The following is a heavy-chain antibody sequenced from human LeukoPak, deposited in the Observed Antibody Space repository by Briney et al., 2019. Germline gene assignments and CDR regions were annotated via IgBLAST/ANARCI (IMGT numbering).Heavy chain of an antibody. J-gene: IGHJ4*02. Sequence: GESLKISCKGSGYSFTSYWIGWVRQMPGKGLEWMGIIYPGDSDTRYSPSFQGQVTISADKSISTAYLRWSSLKASDTAMYYCARQGLAAAGPPTIGYWGQGTLVTVSS. CDR1: GYSFTSYW. V-gene: IGHV5-51*01. D-gene: IGHD6-13*01. CDR3: ARQGLAAAGPPTIGY. CDR2: IYPGDSDT.